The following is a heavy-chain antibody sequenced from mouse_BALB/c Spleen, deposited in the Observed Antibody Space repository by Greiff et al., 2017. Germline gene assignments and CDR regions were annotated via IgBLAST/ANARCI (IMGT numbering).Heavy chain of an antibody. CDR1: GFTFSSYG. CDR3: ARDLDAYYVFDY. D-gene: IGHD2-3*01. J-gene: IGHJ3*01. Sequence: EVKLVESGGGLVQPGGSLKLSCAASGFTFSSYGMSWVRQTPDKRLELVATINSNGGSTYYPDSVKGRFTISRDNAKNTLYLQMSSLKSEDTAMYDCARDLDAYYVFDYWGQGTLVTVSA. V-gene: IGHV5-6-3*01. CDR2: INSNGGST.